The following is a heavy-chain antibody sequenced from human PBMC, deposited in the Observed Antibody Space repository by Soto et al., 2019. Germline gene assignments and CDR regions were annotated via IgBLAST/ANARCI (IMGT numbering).Heavy chain of an antibody. V-gene: IGHV3-23*01. D-gene: IGHD2-15*01. CDR2: ITTAGGT. CDR3: APHVSCSGGSCQYDAFAI. Sequence: EVQVLESGGGLVQPGGSLRLSWEGSGFSVSSHIMTWIRQAPGKGPEWVSTITTAGGTYYADSVKGRFAMSRDTSENTLYLQMNSLGAEDTVAYYCAPHVSCSGGSCQYDAFAIRGQGTMVTVSS. J-gene: IGHJ3*02. CDR1: GFSVSSHI.